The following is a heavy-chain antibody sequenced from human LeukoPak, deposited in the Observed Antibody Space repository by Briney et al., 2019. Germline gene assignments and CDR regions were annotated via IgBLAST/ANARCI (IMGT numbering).Heavy chain of an antibody. CDR1: GGSISSGSYY. CDR3: ARHPDCSGGSCYSRWFDP. D-gene: IGHD2-15*01. V-gene: IGHV4-61*01. J-gene: IGHJ5*02. CDR2: IYYSGST. Sequence: PSETLSLTCTVSGGSISSGSYYWSWIRQPPGKGLEWIGYIYYSGSTNYNPSLKSRVTISVDTSKNQFSLKLSSVTAADTAVYYCARHPDCSGGSCYSRWFDPWGQGTLVTVSS.